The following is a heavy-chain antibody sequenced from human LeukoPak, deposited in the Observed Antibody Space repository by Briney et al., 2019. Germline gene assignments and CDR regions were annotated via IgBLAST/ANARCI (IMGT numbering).Heavy chain of an antibody. CDR1: GFTVSSNY. V-gene: IGHV3-74*01. Sequence: GGSLRLSCAASGFTVSSNYMSWVRQAPGKGLVWVSRINSDGSSTSYADSVKGRFTISRDNAKNTLYLQMNSLRAEDTAVYYCARDAGDYVFIWGQGTLVTVSS. CDR3: ARDAGDYVFI. CDR2: INSDGSST. D-gene: IGHD4-17*01. J-gene: IGHJ4*02.